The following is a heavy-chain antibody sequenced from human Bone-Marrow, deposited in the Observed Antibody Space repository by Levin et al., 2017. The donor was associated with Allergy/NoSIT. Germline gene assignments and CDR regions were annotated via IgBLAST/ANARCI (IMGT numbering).Heavy chain of an antibody. J-gene: IGHJ6*03. CDR2: VSDSGDT. D-gene: IGHD3-16*01. CDR3: ARGFGYYYYYMDV. V-gene: IGHV4-59*01. Sequence: SETLSLTCTVSGDSIGTYYWTWIRQPPGRGLEWIGFVSDSGDTDYNPSLKSRATISLETSKKQVSLSLTSVTAADTAMYYCARGFGYYYYYMDVWGKGTTVTVSS. CDR1: GDSIGTYY.